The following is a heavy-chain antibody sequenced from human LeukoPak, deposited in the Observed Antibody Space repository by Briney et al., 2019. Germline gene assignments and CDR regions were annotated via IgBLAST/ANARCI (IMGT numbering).Heavy chain of an antibody. CDR1: GGTFSSYA. Sequence: GSSMKVSCKASGGTFSSYAISWVRQAPGQGLEWMGGIIPIFGTANYAQKFQGRVTITADESTSTAYMELSSLRSEDTAVYYCARASLRYYDILWYFDYWGQGTLVTVSS. J-gene: IGHJ4*02. CDR3: ARASLRYYDILWYFDY. V-gene: IGHV1-69*01. CDR2: IIPIFGTA. D-gene: IGHD3-9*01.